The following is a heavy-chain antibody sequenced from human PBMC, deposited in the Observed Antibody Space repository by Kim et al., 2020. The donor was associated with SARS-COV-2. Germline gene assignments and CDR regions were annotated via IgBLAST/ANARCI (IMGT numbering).Heavy chain of an antibody. CDR3: ARDGGSYLVKCLFDY. Sequence: GGSLRLSCAASGFTFSSYSMNWVRQAPGKGLEWVSSISSSSSYIYYADSVKGRFTISRDNAKNSLYLQMNSLRAEDTAVYYCARDGGSYLVKCLFDYWGQGTLVTVSS. CDR2: ISSSSSYI. D-gene: IGHD1-26*01. J-gene: IGHJ4*02. CDR1: GFTFSSYS. V-gene: IGHV3-21*01.